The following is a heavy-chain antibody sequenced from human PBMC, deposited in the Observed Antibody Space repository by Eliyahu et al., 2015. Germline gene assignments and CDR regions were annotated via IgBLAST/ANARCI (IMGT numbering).Heavy chain of an antibody. V-gene: IGHV2-5*02. CDR1: TGVA. J-gene: IGHJ4*02. CDR2: IYWDDDE. D-gene: IGHD3/OR15-3a*01. Sequence: TGVAVAWVRQPPGKTLEWLALIYWDDDELYSPSLRGRFAITKDTSRKQVVLTLANMDPADTATYFCAHTQRSLDWAFDYWGQGILVTVSS. CDR3: AHTQRSLDWAFDY.